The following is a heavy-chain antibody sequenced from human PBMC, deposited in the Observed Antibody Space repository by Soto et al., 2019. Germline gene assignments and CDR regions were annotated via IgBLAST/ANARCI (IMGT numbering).Heavy chain of an antibody. Sequence: GASVKVSCKASGYTFTSYGISWARQAPGQGLEWMGWISAYNGNTNYAQKLQGRVTMTTDTSTSTAYMELRSLRSDDTAVYYCARDLIYCSSTGCYAPHNPFDIWGQGKMVTVSS. CDR3: ARDLIYCSSTGCYAPHNPFDI. V-gene: IGHV1-18*01. CDR1: GYTFTSYG. J-gene: IGHJ3*02. CDR2: ISAYNGNT. D-gene: IGHD2-2*01.